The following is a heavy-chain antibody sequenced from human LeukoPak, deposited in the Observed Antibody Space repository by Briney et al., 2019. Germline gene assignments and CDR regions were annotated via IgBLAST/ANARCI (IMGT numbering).Heavy chain of an antibody. Sequence: SVKVSCKASGGTFSSYAISWVRQAPGQGLEWMGGIIPIFGTANYAQKFQGRVTMTRNTSISTAYMELSSLRSEDTAVYYCASLRGSWSLNWFDPWGQGTLVTVSS. CDR2: IIPIFGTA. D-gene: IGHD6-13*01. CDR3: ASLRGSWSLNWFDP. J-gene: IGHJ5*02. V-gene: IGHV1-69*05. CDR1: GGTFSSYA.